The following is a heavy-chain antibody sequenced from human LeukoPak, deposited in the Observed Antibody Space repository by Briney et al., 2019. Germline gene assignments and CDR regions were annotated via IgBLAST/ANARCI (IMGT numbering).Heavy chain of an antibody. J-gene: IGHJ4*02. CDR3: ARVDYYDSSGYYYGLYYFDY. CDR1: GFTFSSYC. Sequence: GGSLRLSCAASGFTFSSYCMSWVRQAPGKGLEGVANINQDGSEKYYVDSVKVRFTISRDNAKNSLYLQMNSLRAEDTAVYYCARVDYYDSSGYYYGLYYFDYWGQGTLVTVSS. CDR2: INQDGSEK. V-gene: IGHV3-7*01. D-gene: IGHD3-22*01.